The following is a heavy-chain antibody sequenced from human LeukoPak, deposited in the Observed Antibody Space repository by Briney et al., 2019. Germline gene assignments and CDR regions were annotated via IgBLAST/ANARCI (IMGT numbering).Heavy chain of an antibody. CDR3: ATSIAIFGVAREDY. Sequence: SETLSLTCTVSGGSISSSNYHWGWIRQPPGKGLEWIGEINHSGSTNYNPSLKSRVTISVDTSKNQFSLKLSSVTAADTAVYYCATSIAIFGVAREDYWGQGTLVTVSS. CDR2: INHSGST. V-gene: IGHV4-39*07. D-gene: IGHD3-3*01. CDR1: GGSISSSNYH. J-gene: IGHJ4*02.